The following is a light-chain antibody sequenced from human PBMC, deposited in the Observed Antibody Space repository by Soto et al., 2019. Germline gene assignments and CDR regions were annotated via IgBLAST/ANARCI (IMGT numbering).Light chain of an antibody. CDR2: LAS. CDR3: MQALQAPPT. CDR1: QSLLHSNGYNY. J-gene: IGKJ1*01. Sequence: DILMTQSPLSLSVTLGQSASISCRFSQSLLHSNGYNYLDWYLQKPGQSPQLLISLASNRASGVPDRFSGSGSGTDFTLKISRVEAEDVGVYHCMQALQAPPTFGQGTKVDIK. V-gene: IGKV2-28*01.